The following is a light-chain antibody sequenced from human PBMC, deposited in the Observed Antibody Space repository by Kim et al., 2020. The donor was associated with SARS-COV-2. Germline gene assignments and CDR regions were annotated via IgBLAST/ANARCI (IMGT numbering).Light chain of an antibody. CDR3: QSYDSSLSAWV. CDR2: GNS. CDR1: SSNIGAGYD. Sequence: QSVLKQPPSVSGAPGQRVTISCTGSSSNIGAGYDVHWYQQLPGTAPKLLIYGNSNRPSGVPDRFSGSKSGTSASLAITGLQAEDEADYYCQSYDSSLSAWVFGGGTKVTVL. V-gene: IGLV1-40*01. J-gene: IGLJ3*02.